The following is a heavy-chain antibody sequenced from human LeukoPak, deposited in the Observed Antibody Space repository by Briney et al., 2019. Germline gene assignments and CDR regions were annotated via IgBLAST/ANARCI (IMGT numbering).Heavy chain of an antibody. CDR1: GYTFTGYY. D-gene: IGHD3-10*01. CDR3: SRDLLMYYSGSGEST. J-gene: IGHJ5*02. V-gene: IGHV1-2*02. Sequence: GASVKVSCKASGYTFTGYYIHWVRQAPGQGPEWMGWINPHSGVTNYAQKFQGRVTMTRDTSISTAFMELSSLRSDDTAKYYCSRDLLMYYSGSGESTWGQGTQVTVSS. CDR2: INPHSGVT.